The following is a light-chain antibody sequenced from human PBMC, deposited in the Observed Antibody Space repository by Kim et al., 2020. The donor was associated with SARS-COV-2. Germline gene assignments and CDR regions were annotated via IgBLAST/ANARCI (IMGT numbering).Light chain of an antibody. CDR3: QQYGSSVWT. CDR1: QRVSSNY. Sequence: SPGERATLSCRASQRVSSNYLAWYHQKPGQAPRLLIYGASSRATGIPHRFSGSGTGTDFTLTISRLEPEDFAVYYCQQYGSSVWTFGQGTKVDIK. J-gene: IGKJ1*01. V-gene: IGKV3-20*01. CDR2: GAS.